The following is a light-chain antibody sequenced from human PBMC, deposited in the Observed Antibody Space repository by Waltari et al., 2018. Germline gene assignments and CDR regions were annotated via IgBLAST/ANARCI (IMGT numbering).Light chain of an antibody. J-gene: IGLJ1*01. Sequence: SNELTQQPSGSVSPGKTARTTCSGDALPTQYASWYQQKSGQAPVLVIYEDITRPSGIPERFSGSSSGTVATLTISGAQVEDEADYYCHSLNSVGNGYVFGTGTKFTVL. CDR1: ALPTQY. CDR2: EDI. V-gene: IGLV3-10*01. CDR3: HSLNSVGNGYV.